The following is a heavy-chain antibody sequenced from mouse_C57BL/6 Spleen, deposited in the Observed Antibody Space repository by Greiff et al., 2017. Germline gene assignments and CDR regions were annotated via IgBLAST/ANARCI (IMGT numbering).Heavy chain of an antibody. D-gene: IGHD4-1*01. CDR1: GYTFTEYT. CDR2: FYPGSGSI. CDR3: ARHEDGIWDLGGDYYAMDY. Sequence: VQLQQSGAELVKPGASVKLSCKASGYTFTEYTIHWVKQRPGQGLEWIGWFYPGSGSIKYNEKFKDQDTLTADKSSRTVYMELSRLTSEDAAVYSCARHEDGIWDLGGDYYAMDYWGQGTSVTVSS. V-gene: IGHV1-62-2*01. J-gene: IGHJ4*01.